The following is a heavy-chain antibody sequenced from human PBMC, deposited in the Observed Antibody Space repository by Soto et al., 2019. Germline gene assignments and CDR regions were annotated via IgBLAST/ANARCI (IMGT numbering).Heavy chain of an antibody. D-gene: IGHD2-15*01. V-gene: IGHV1-2*02. CDR3: ARSRVVVVAAWRPNWFDP. Sequence: QVQLVQSGAEVKKPGASVKVSCKASGYTFTGYYMHWVRQAPGQGLEWMGWINPNSGGTNYAQKFQGRVTMTRDTSISTAYMELSRLGSDDTAVYYCARSRVVVVAAWRPNWFDPWGQGTLVTVSS. J-gene: IGHJ5*02. CDR1: GYTFTGYY. CDR2: INPNSGGT.